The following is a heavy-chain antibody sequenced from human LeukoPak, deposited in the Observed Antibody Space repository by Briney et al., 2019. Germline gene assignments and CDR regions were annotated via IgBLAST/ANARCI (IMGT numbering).Heavy chain of an antibody. Sequence: SETLSLTCTVSGGSIGNNNYYWDWIRQPPGKGLEWIASIYYSGSTYYNPSLKSRATISVTMSKNQFSLRLSSVTAADTAIYYCARREYYYNIWFDPWGQGTLVIVSS. CDR2: IYYSGST. J-gene: IGHJ5*02. CDR1: GGSIGNNNYY. V-gene: IGHV4-39*01. D-gene: IGHD3-10*01. CDR3: ARREYYYNIWFDP.